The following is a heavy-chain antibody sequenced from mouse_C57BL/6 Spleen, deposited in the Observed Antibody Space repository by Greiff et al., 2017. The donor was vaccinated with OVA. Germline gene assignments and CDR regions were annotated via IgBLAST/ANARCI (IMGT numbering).Heavy chain of an antibody. J-gene: IGHJ4*01. V-gene: IGHV10-3*01. D-gene: IGHD1-1*01. CDR2: IRRKSSNYAT. CDR3: VIAGTTCAMDY. Sequence: EVMLVESGGGLVQPKGSLKLSCAASGFTFNTYAMHWVRQAPGKGLEWVARIRRKSSNYATYYADSVKDRFTISRDDSQSMLYLQINNLKTEDTAMSYCVIAGTTCAMDYWGPGSSVTVSS. CDR1: GFTFNTYA.